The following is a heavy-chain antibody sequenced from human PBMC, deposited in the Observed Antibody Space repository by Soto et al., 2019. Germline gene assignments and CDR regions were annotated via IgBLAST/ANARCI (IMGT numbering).Heavy chain of an antibody. CDR1: GGSISSYY. J-gene: IGHJ4*02. CDR3: ARDHCSGGSCYSRVFDY. CDR2: IYYSGST. D-gene: IGHD2-15*01. Sequence: SETLSLTCTVSGGSISSYYWSWIRQPPGKGLEWIGYIYYSGSTNYNPSLKSRVTISVDTSKNQFSLKLSSVTAADTAVYYCARDHCSGGSCYSRVFDYWGQGTLVTVSS. V-gene: IGHV4-59*01.